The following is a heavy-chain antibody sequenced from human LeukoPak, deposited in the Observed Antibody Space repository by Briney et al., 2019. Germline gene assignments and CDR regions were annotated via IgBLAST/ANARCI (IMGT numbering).Heavy chain of an antibody. Sequence: GGSLRLSCAASRFTFTSYAMYWVRQAPGKGLEWVAFIRHDGSNKYYADSVKGRFTISRDNSKNTLYLQMNSLRVEDTAVYYCAKGVLVPARGTTRDYSYYYMDVWGKGTTVTVSS. CDR1: RFTFTSYA. V-gene: IGHV3-30*02. D-gene: IGHD2-2*01. J-gene: IGHJ6*03. CDR2: IRHDGSNK. CDR3: AKGVLVPARGTTRDYSYYYMDV.